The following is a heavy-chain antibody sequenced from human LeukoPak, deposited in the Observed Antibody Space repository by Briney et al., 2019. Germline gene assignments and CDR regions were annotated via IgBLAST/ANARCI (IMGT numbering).Heavy chain of an antibody. J-gene: IGHJ4*02. CDR1: GFTFSNYA. CDR3: AKESPQFDY. V-gene: IGHV3-23*01. CDR2: ISGGGDSI. Sequence: PGASLRLSCAASGFTFSNYAMSWVRQAPGRGLEWVSTISGGGDSIYYADSVRGRFTISRDNSKNTLYLQMKSLRVEDTAVYYCAKESPQFDYWGQGTLVTVS.